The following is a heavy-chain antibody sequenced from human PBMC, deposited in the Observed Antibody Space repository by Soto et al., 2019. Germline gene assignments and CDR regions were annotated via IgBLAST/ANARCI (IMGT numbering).Heavy chain of an antibody. CDR3: ARGYSGYDPPAYYYYYGLDV. J-gene: IGHJ6*02. V-gene: IGHV5-10-1*01. CDR2: IEPSDSYT. D-gene: IGHD5-12*01. Sequence: GESLKISCKGSGYSFTSYWITWVRQMPGEGPEWMGRIEPSDSYTNYNPSFQGHVTISADKSISTAYLQWSSLKASDTAMYYCARGYSGYDPPAYYYYYGLDVWGQGTTVTVSS. CDR1: GYSFTSYW.